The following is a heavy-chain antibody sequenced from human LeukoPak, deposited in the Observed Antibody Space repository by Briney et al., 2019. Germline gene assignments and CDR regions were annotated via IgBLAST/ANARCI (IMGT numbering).Heavy chain of an antibody. J-gene: IGHJ4*02. V-gene: IGHV1-69*05. Sequence: SVKVSCKASGGTFSSYAISWVRQAPGQGLEWMGGIIPIFGTANYAQKFQGRVTITTDGSTSTAYMELSSLRSEDTAVYYCAREARSGWPTGDYWGQGTLVTVSS. CDR3: AREARSGWPTGDY. D-gene: IGHD6-19*01. CDR1: GGTFSSYA. CDR2: IIPIFGTA.